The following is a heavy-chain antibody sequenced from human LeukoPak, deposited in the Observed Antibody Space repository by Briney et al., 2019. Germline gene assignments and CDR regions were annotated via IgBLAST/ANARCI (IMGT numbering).Heavy chain of an antibody. J-gene: IGHJ4*02. CDR2: IYYSGNT. Sequence: SETLSLTCTVSGASLSSGGYYWSWIRQHPGKGLEWIGYIYYSGNTNYNPSLKRRVTISVDKSKNQSSLKLSSVTAADTAVYYCARVRGSSGWYEYWGQGTLVTVSS. D-gene: IGHD6-19*01. CDR1: GASLSSGGYY. V-gene: IGHV4-31*03. CDR3: ARVRGSSGWYEY.